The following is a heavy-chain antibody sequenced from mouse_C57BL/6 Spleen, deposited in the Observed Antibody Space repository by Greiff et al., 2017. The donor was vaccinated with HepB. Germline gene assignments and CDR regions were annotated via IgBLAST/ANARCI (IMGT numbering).Heavy chain of an antibody. CDR2: INPNNGGT. D-gene: IGHD1-1*01. J-gene: IGHJ4*01. Sequence: EVQLQQSGPELVKPGASVKISCKASGYTFTDYYMNWVKQSHGKSLEWIGDINPNNGGTSYNQKFKGKATLTVDKSSSTAYMELRSLTSEDSAVYYCARWATTVVAPMAMDYWGQGTSVTVSS. CDR1: GYTFTDYY. V-gene: IGHV1-26*01. CDR3: ARWATTVVAPMAMDY.